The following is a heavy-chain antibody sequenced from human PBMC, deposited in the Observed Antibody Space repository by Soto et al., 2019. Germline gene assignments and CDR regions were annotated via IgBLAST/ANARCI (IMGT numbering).Heavy chain of an antibody. Sequence: SETLSLTCTVSGDSISRGGYSWTWIRQPPGKAPEWIGNIYDSGSTSYNPSLKSRVTMSVDRSTNQFSLKLTSVTAADTAVYFCARGGSSYYDYGMDVWGQGTTVTVSS. CDR2: IYDSGST. V-gene: IGHV4-30-2*01. D-gene: IGHD6-19*01. CDR3: ARGGSSYYDYGMDV. CDR1: GDSISRGGYS. J-gene: IGHJ6*02.